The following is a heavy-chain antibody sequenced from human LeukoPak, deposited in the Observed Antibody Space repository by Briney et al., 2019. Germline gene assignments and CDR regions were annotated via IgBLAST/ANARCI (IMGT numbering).Heavy chain of an antibody. V-gene: IGHV4-34*01. CDR1: GGSFSGYY. CDR2: INHSGST. J-gene: IGHJ6*03. CDR3: ATDALWFGEFPRSYYYYYMDV. Sequence: SETLSLTCAVYGGSFSGYYWSWIRQPPGKGLEWIGEINHSGSTNYNPSLKSRVTISVDTSKNQFSLKLSSVTAADTAVYYCATDALWFGEFPRSYYYYYMDVWGKGTTVTVSS. D-gene: IGHD3-10*01.